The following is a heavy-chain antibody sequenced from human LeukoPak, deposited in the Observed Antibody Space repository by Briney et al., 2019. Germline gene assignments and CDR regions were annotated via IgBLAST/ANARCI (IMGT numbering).Heavy chain of an antibody. CDR3: AKDENSGYESNYYFDY. V-gene: IGHV3-30*18. CDR2: ISYDGSNK. Sequence: GRSLRLSCAASGFTFSSYGMHWVRQAPGKGLEWVAVISYDGSNKYYADSVKGRFTISRDNSKNTLYLQMNSLRAEDTAVYYCAKDENSGYESNYYFDYWSQGTLVTVSS. J-gene: IGHJ4*02. CDR1: GFTFSSYG. D-gene: IGHD5-12*01.